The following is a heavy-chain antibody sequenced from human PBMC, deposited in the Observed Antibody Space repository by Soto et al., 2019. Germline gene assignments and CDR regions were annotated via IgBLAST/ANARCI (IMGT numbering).Heavy chain of an antibody. CDR3: AKDPAAHWNYPDY. CDR1: GFTFSSYG. V-gene: IGHV3-30*18. D-gene: IGHD2-15*01. CDR2: ISYDGSNK. Sequence: GGSLRLSCAASGFTFSSYGMHWVRQAPGKGLEWVAVISYDGSNKYYADSVKGRFTISRDNSKNTLYLQMNSLRAEDTAVYYCAKDPAAHWNYPDYWGQGTLVTVSS. J-gene: IGHJ4*02.